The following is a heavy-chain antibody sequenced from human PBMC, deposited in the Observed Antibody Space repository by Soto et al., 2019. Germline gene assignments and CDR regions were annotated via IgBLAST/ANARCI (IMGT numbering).Heavy chain of an antibody. CDR2: IYHSGST. D-gene: IGHD3-22*01. V-gene: IGHV4-4*02. J-gene: IGHJ6*02. CDR3: SSSEGGYDSSGYDSYGMDV. CDR1: GGSTSSSNW. Sequence: PSETLSLTSAVSGGSTSSSNWWSWVRQPPGKGLDWVGEIYHSGSTNYNPSLKSRVTISVDKSKNQCSLKLSSVTASDTAVYYCSSSEGGYDSSGYDSYGMDVWGQGTTVTVSS.